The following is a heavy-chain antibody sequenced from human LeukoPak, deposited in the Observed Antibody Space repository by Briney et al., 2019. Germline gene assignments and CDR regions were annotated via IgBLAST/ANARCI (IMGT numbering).Heavy chain of an antibody. CDR2: IYYSGST. D-gene: IGHD3-3*01. Sequence: PSETLSLTCTVSGGSISSYYWSWIRQPPGKGLEWIGYIYYSGSTNYNPSLKSRVTISVDTSKNQFSLKLSSVTAADTAVYYCARDNDFWSGYAPFDPWGQGTLVTVSS. CDR3: ARDNDFWSGYAPFDP. V-gene: IGHV4-59*12. CDR1: GGSISSYY. J-gene: IGHJ5*02.